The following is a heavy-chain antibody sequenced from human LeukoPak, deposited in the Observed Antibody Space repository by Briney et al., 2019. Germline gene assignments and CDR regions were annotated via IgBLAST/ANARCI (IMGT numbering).Heavy chain of an antibody. CDR2: IYYSGST. Sequence: SETLSLTCTVSGGSISSYYWSWIRQPPGKGLEWIGYIYYSGSTNYNPSLKSRVTISVDTSKNQFSLKLTSVTAADTAIYYCARVIGSKDFWRGYDYNMDVWGKGITVTVSS. J-gene: IGHJ6*03. CDR1: GGSISSYY. CDR3: ARVIGSKDFWRGYDYNMDV. V-gene: IGHV4-59*01. D-gene: IGHD3-3*01.